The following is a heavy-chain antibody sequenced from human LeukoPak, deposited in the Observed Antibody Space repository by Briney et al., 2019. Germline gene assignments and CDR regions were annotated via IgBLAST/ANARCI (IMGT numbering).Heavy chain of an antibody. CDR2: IYSSGST. V-gene: IGHV4-61*08. J-gene: IGHJ3*02. D-gene: IGHD3-16*01. CDR3: ATTGVVGGLYRALDI. Sequence: SETLSLTCTVSGGSLSSGDYYWSWIRQPPGKGLEWIGYIYSSGSTNYNPSLKSRVTISVDTSKNQFSLKLSSVTAADTAVYYCATTGVVGGLYRALDIWGQGTMVTVSS. CDR1: GGSLSSGDYY.